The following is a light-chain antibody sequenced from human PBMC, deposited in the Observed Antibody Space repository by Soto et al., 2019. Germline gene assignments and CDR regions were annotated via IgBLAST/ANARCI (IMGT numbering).Light chain of an antibody. CDR1: QSISTNY. CDR3: QQYGRT. Sequence: EVVLTQSPGTLSLSPRESATLSCRASQSISTNYLAWYQLKPGQAPRLLIYAASNRLTGIPDRFSGSGSGTDFTLTISRLEPEDFALYYCQQYGRTFGQGTRLEIK. J-gene: IGKJ5*01. CDR2: AAS. V-gene: IGKV3-20*01.